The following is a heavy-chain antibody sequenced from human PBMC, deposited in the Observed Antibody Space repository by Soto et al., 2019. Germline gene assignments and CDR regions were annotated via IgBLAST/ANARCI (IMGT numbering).Heavy chain of an antibody. D-gene: IGHD3-10*01. J-gene: IGHJ5*02. CDR2: IYYSGST. Sequence: PSETLSLTCTVSGGSISSGDYYWSWIRQPPGKGLEWIGYIYYSGSTYYNPSLKSRVTISVDTSKNQFSLKLSSVTAADTAVYYCARRLWFGELSWFDPWGQGTLVTVSS. CDR1: GGSISSGDYY. CDR3: ARRLWFGELSWFDP. V-gene: IGHV4-30-4*01.